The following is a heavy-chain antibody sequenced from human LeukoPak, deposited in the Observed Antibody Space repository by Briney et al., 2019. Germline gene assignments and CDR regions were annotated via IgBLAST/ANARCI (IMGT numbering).Heavy chain of an antibody. Sequence: PSETLSLTCDVSGDSGASSGSYWSGWFRQPPGKGLEWIGYVHSSGSTKYNSSLKSRVSISVDTSKNQFSLKLSSVTAADTAVYYCARYPHCSSTDCYVTWGQGTLVIVPA. D-gene: IGHD2-2*01. J-gene: IGHJ4*02. CDR1: GDSGASSGSYW. CDR3: ARYPHCSSTDCYVT. V-gene: IGHV4-61*01. CDR2: VHSSGST.